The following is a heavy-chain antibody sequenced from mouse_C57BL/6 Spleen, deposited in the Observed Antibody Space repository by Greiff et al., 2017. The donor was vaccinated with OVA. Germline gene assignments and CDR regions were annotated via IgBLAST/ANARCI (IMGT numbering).Heavy chain of an antibody. V-gene: IGHV1-63*01. J-gene: IGHJ1*03. CDR2: IYPVGGYT. Sequence: QVQLQQSGAELVRPGTSVKMSCKASGYTFTNYWIGWAKQRPGHGLEWIGDIYPVGGYTNYNEKFKGKATLTADNSSSTAYMQFSSLTSEDSAIYYGARSGGYGRSYWYFDVWGTGTTVTVSS. CDR3: ARSGGYGRSYWYFDV. D-gene: IGHD2-2*01. CDR1: GYTFTNYW.